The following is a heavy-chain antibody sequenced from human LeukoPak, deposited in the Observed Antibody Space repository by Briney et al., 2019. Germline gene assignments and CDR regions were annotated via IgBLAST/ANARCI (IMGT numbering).Heavy chain of an antibody. D-gene: IGHD3-10*01. J-gene: IGHJ4*02. CDR2: IRSKANSYAT. CDR3: TREGSYYLTATKYYFDY. Sequence: GGSLRLSCAASGFTFSGSAMHWVRQASGKGLEWVGRIRSKANSYATAYAASAKGRFTISGDDSKNTAYLQMNSLKTEDTAVYYCTREGSYYLTATKYYFDYWGQGTLVTVSS. V-gene: IGHV3-73*01. CDR1: GFTFSGSA.